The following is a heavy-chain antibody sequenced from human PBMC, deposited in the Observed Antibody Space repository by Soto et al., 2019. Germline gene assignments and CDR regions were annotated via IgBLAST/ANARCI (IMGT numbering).Heavy chain of an antibody. J-gene: IGHJ4*02. CDR2: ISYDGSNK. V-gene: IGHV3-30*18. CDR3: AKDRRSGSCFDY. D-gene: IGHD1-26*01. CDR1: GFTFSSYG. Sequence: QVQLVESGGGVVQPGRSLRLSCAASGFTFSSYGMHWVRQAPGKGLEWVAVISYDGSNKYYADSVKGRFTISRDNSKNTLYLQMNSLRAEDTAVYYCAKDRRSGSCFDYWGQGTLVTVSS.